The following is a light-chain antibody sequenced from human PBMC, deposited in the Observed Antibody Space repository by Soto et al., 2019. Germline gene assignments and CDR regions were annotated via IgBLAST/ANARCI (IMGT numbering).Light chain of an antibody. J-gene: IGLJ1*01. CDR1: NNDIVVYDV. CDR2: EVV. CDR3: KQYDGSNTSV. V-gene: IGLV2-8*01. Sequence: QSALTHPPSASGSPGQSVTISCTGTNNDIVVYDVVSCYQHHPGKSPRLFIDEVVHRPSGVPAPFSGSKSGNTESMPVSGIQAADEADYFCKQYDGSNTSVFGSGTKV.